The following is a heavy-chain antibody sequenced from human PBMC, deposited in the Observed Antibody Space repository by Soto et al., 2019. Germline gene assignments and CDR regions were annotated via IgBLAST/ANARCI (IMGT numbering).Heavy chain of an antibody. CDR3: ARNMDYYYGPGSGNGHGF. Sequence: QVQLVQSGAELKEPGDSVRVSCEASGYTFTAYYIPWVRQAPGQGLEWMGWINPRFGDTSYAQDFQGRVSMTRDTSISTVYMELSRLTSDDTAIYYCARNMDYYYGPGSGNGHGFWGQGTTVTVFS. D-gene: IGHD3-10*01. J-gene: IGHJ6*02. V-gene: IGHV1-2*02. CDR2: INPRFGDT. CDR1: GYTFTAYY.